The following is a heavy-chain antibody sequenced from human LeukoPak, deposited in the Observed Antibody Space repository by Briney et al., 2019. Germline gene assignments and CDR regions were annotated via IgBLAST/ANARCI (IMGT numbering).Heavy chain of an antibody. J-gene: IGHJ5*02. D-gene: IGHD5-18*01. CDR3: AREGYTYGFGWLDP. CDR1: GGSINSGSYY. CDR2: MYTRGIT. V-gene: IGHV4-61*02. Sequence: PSQTLSLTCTVSGGSINSGSYYWSWIRQPAGKGLEWIGRMYTRGITNYNPSLKSRVSISLDTSKNQFSLKLDSVTAADTAVYYCAREGYTYGFGWLDPWGQGTLVTVSS.